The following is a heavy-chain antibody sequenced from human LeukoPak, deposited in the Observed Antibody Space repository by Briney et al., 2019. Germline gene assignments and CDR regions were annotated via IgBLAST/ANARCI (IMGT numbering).Heavy chain of an antibody. CDR1: GGSFSGYY. CDR2: INHSGST. J-gene: IGHJ4*02. Sequence: KPSETLSLTCAVYGGSFSGYYWSWIRQPPGKGLEWIGEINHSGSTNYNPSLKSRVTISVDTSKNQFPLKLSSVTAADTAVYYCARVGSGVNGPVDYWGQGTLVTVSS. CDR3: ARVGSGVNGPVDY. D-gene: IGHD3-10*01. V-gene: IGHV4-34*01.